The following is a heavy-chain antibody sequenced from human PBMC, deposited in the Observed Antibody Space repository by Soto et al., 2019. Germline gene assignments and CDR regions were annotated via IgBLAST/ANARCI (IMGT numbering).Heavy chain of an antibody. CDR2: ISAYNGNT. J-gene: IGHJ4*02. CDR3: ARDSETDYDYIWGSSSGY. D-gene: IGHD3-16*01. CDR1: GYTFTSYG. Sequence: QVQLVQSGAEVKKPGASVKVSCKASGYTFTSYGISWVRQAPGQGLEWMGWISAYNGNTKYAQKLQGRVTMTTDTSTSTANRELSSLRSDDTVVYYCARDSETDYDYIWGSSSGYSGQGTLVTV. V-gene: IGHV1-18*01.